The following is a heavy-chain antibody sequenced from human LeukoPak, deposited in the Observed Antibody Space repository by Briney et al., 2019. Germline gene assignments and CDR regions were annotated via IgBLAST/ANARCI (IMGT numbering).Heavy chain of an antibody. J-gene: IGHJ4*02. CDR2: ISGSGGST. V-gene: IGHV3-23*01. Sequence: PXXSLRLSCAASGVTFSSYAMSWVRQAPGKGLEWVSAISGSGGSTYYADSVKRLFTISMDNAKNSLSPQMNSLRAEDTAVYYCARGIASKDWGQGTLVTVSS. CDR1: GVTFSSYA. CDR3: ARGIASKD. D-gene: IGHD3-3*02.